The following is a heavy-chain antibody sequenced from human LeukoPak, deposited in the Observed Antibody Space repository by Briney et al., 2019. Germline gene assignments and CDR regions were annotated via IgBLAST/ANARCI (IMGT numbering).Heavy chain of an antibody. CDR1: GGSLSSYY. V-gene: IGHV4-4*07. Sequence: SETLTLTGRAPGGSLSSYYWSWIRQPDGKALKWIGRIYTSGSINYNPSLKSRVTMSVDTSKNQFSLKLTSLTAADTAVYYCARDHRRDYGDYHFDYWGQGTLVTVSS. CDR3: ARDHRRDYGDYHFDY. J-gene: IGHJ4*02. D-gene: IGHD4-17*01. CDR2: IYTSGSI.